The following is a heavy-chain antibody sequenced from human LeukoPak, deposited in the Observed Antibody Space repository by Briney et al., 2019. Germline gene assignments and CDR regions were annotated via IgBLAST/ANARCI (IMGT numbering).Heavy chain of an antibody. Sequence: GGSLRLSCAASGFTFSDYYMSWIRQAPGKGLEWVSYISSSGSTIYYADSVKGRFTISRDNAKNSLYLQMNSLRAEDTAVYYCARWPTYYYDSSGYYRMGGMDVWGQGTTVTVSS. J-gene: IGHJ6*02. CDR2: ISSSGSTI. CDR1: GFTFSDYY. V-gene: IGHV3-11*01. CDR3: ARWPTYYYDSSGYYRMGGMDV. D-gene: IGHD3-22*01.